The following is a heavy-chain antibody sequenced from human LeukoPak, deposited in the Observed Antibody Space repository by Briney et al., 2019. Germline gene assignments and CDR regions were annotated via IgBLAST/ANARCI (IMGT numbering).Heavy chain of an antibody. Sequence: GGSLRLSCAASGFTFSSHGMNWVRQAPGKGLEWVSGITGSGANAYYADSVKGRFTISRDNAKSSLYLQMNSLRAEDTAVYYCARAYSETYGLGYYYMDVWGKGTTVTISS. CDR1: GFTFSSHG. CDR2: ITGSGANA. J-gene: IGHJ6*03. CDR3: ARAYSETYGLGYYYMDV. D-gene: IGHD1-26*01. V-gene: IGHV3-21*01.